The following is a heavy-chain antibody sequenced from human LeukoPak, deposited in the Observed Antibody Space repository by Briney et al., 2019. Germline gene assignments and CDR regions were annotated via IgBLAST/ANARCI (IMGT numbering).Heavy chain of an antibody. V-gene: IGHV3-74*01. D-gene: IGHD3-10*01. Sequence: GGSLTLSCAASGFTFSRYWMHWVRQAPGKGLVWVSRIYSDGSDTSYADSVKGRFTISRDNSKNTLYLQMNSLKAEDTAVYYCARPPMVRGVIITGDDVFDIWGQGTMVTVSS. J-gene: IGHJ3*02. CDR1: GFTFSRYW. CDR2: IYSDGSDT. CDR3: ARPPMVRGVIITGDDVFDI.